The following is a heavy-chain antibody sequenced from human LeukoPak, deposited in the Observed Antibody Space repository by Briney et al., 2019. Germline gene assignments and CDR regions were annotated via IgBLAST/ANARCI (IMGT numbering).Heavy chain of an antibody. J-gene: IGHJ4*02. D-gene: IGHD7-27*01. V-gene: IGHV4-59*01. CDR1: GGSISSYY. CDR2: IYYSGST. CDR3: ARGYPRWGSKSDY. Sequence: SETLSLTCTVSGGSISSYYWSWIRQPPGKGLEWIGYIYYSGSTNYNPSLKSRVTISVDTSKNQFSLKLSSVTAADTAVYYCARGYPRWGSKSDYWGQGTLVTVSS.